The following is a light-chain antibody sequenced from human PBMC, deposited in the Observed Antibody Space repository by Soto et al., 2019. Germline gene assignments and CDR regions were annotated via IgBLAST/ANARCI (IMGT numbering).Light chain of an antibody. CDR1: ESVSSKY. CDR2: DVS. V-gene: IGKV3-20*01. J-gene: IGKJ2*03. Sequence: EIVLTQSPGTLSLSPGERATLSCRASESVSSKYSAWYQQKPGQAPRLLIYDVSSRSTGITDRFSGSGSGTDFTLTISRLEPEDFAVYYCQQHGTSPSSYSFGQGTKLEIK. CDR3: QQHGTSPSSYS.